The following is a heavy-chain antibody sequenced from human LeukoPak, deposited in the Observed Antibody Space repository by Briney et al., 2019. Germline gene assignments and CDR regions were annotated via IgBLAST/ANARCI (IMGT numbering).Heavy chain of an antibody. CDR2: IYTDGTT. CDR3: ARETYYYGSGSYRNFDY. Sequence: GGSLRLSCAASGFTVSSNYMSWVRQAPGKGLEWVSVIYTDGTTHYADSVKGRFTISRDSSKNTLYLQMSSLRAEDTAVYYCARETYYYGSGSYRNFDYWGQGTLVTVSS. V-gene: IGHV3-66*01. CDR1: GFTVSSNY. J-gene: IGHJ4*02. D-gene: IGHD3-10*01.